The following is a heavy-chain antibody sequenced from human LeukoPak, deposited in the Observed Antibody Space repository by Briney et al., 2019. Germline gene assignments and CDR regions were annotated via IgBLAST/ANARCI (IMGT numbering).Heavy chain of an antibody. CDR1: GFTVRSIY. CDR3: ARDRGYGYGFFDY. D-gene: IGHD5-18*01. J-gene: IGHJ4*02. V-gene: IGHV3-53*01. CDR2: FYSGGSS. Sequence: PGGALRLSCAASGFTVRSIYMTWVRQAPGKGLEWVSSFYSGGSSYYPDSVKGRFIISRDSSTDTLYLQMNSLRVEDTAVYFCARDRGYGYGFFDYWGQGTLVTVSS.